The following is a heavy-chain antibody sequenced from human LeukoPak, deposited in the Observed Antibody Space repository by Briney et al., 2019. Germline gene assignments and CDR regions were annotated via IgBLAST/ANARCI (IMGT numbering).Heavy chain of an antibody. CDR3: ATRYCSGGSCWDDY. D-gene: IGHD2-15*01. J-gene: IGHJ4*02. Sequence: SETLSLTCTVSGGSISSYYWSLIRQPPGKGLEWIGYIYYSGSANYNPSLKSRVTISVDTSKNQFSLKLSSVTAADTAVYYCATRYCSGGSCWDDYWGQGTLVTVSS. CDR1: GGSISSYY. CDR2: IYYSGSA. V-gene: IGHV4-59*12.